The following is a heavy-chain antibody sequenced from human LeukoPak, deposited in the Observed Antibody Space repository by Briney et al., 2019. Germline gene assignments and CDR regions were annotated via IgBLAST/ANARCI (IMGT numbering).Heavy chain of an antibody. J-gene: IGHJ3*02. CDR2: IKQDGSEK. CDR1: GFTSRSYW. D-gene: IGHD1-14*01. Sequence: GGSLRLSXAASGFTSRSYWMSWVRQAPGKGLEWVANIKQDGSEKYYVDSVKGRFTISRDNAKNSLYLQMNSLRAEDTAVYYCAREPVVDAFDIWGQGTMVTVSS. CDR3: AREPVVDAFDI. V-gene: IGHV3-7*01.